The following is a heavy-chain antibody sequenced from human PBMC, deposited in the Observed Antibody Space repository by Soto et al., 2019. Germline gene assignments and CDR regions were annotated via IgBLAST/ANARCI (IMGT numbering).Heavy chain of an antibody. J-gene: IGHJ4*02. V-gene: IGHV1-2*02. Sequence: ASVKVSCKASGYTFINYYIHWVRQAPGQGLEWMGWVNPRSGDTNYAQKFQGRVTMTRDTSISTAYMELSRLRSDDTAVYYCARQLAYCGGDCYTETIEYWGQGTPVTVYS. CDR3: ARQLAYCGGDCYTETIEY. CDR1: GYTFINYY. CDR2: VNPRSGDT. D-gene: IGHD2-21*02.